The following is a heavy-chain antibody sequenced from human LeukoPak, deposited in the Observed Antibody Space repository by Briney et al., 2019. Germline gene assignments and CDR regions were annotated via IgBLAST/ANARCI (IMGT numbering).Heavy chain of an antibody. J-gene: IGHJ3*02. CDR1: GYTFNKHG. D-gene: IGHD3-3*01. V-gene: IGHV1-18*01. CDR3: ARHGGITIFGVAQPGGAFDI. Sequence: ASVKVSCKASGYTFNKHGISWVREAPGQGLEWMGWISAYNGDTNYAQQLQGRVNLTTDTSTSTAYMEVRSLRSDDTAVYYCARHGGITIFGVAQPGGAFDIWGQGTVLTVPS. CDR2: ISAYNGDT.